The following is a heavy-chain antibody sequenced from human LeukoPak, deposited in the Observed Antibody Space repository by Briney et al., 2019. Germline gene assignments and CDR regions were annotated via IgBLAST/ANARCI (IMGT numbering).Heavy chain of an antibody. D-gene: IGHD3-3*01. CDR1: GGSISSYY. V-gene: IGHV4-59*01. CDR3: ARGSDFWNY. J-gene: IGHJ4*02. CDR2: IYYGGST. Sequence: SETLSLTCTVSGGSISSYYWSWIRQPPGKGLEWIGYIYYGGSTNYNPSLKSRVTISVDTSKNQFSLKLSSVTAADTAVYYCARGSDFWNYWGQGTLVTVSS.